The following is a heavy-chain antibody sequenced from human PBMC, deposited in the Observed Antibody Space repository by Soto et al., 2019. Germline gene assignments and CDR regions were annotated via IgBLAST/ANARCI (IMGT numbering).Heavy chain of an antibody. CDR3: ASSTDVRYYFDY. J-gene: IGHJ4*02. D-gene: IGHD3-16*01. CDR1: GGSISSGGYY. V-gene: IGHV4-31*03. CDR2: IYYSGST. Sequence: SETLSLTCTVSGGSISSGGYYWSWIRQHPGKGLEWIGYIYYSGSTYYNPSLKSRVTISVDTSKNQFSLKLSSVTAADTAVYYCASSTDVRYYFDYWGQGTLVTVSS.